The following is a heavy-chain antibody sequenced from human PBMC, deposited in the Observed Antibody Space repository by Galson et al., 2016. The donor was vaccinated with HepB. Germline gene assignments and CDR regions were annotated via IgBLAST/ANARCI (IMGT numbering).Heavy chain of an antibody. CDR3: VRGVRLGEGMDV. D-gene: IGHD3-10*01. V-gene: IGHV4-39*07. CDR2: IYYSGSP. J-gene: IGHJ6*02. CDR1: GGSISSNSNH. Sequence: SETLSLTCSVSGGSISSNSNHWGWIRQPPGKGLEWIGTIYYSGSPFYNPSLKSRVTISEDRSKNQFSLKVTSVTAADTAVYYCVRGVRLGEGMDVWGQGTTVTVSS.